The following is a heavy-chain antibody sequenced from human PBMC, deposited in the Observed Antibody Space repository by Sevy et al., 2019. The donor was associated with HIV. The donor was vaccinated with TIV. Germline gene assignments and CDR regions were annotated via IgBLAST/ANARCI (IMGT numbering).Heavy chain of an antibody. D-gene: IGHD1-26*01. J-gene: IGHJ6*02. CDR3: ARDRSLGDAEPDYYYYYGMDV. Sequence: ASVKVSCKASGYTFTSYGISWVRQAPGQWLEWMGWIIAYNGNTNYAQKLHGRVTMTTDTSTSTAYMELRSLRSDDTAVYYCARDRSLGDAEPDYYYYYGMDVWGQGTTVTVSS. CDR2: IIAYNGNT. CDR1: GYTFTSYG. V-gene: IGHV1-18*01.